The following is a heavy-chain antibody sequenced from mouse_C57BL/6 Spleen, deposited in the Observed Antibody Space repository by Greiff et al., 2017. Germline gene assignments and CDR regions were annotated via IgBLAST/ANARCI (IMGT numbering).Heavy chain of an antibody. Sequence: QVQLKQPGTELVKPGASVKLSCKASGYTFTSYWMHWVKQRPGQGLEWIGNINPSNGGTNYNEKFKSKATLTVDKSSSTAYMQLSSLTSEDSAVYYCARKGYYGGRLDYFDYWGQGTTLTVSS. CDR2: INPSNGGT. J-gene: IGHJ2*01. D-gene: IGHD1-1*01. CDR1: GYTFTSYW. V-gene: IGHV1-53*01. CDR3: ARKGYYGGRLDYFDY.